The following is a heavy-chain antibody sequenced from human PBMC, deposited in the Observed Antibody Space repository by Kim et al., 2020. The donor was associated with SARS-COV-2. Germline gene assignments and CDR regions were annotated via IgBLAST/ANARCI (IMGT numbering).Heavy chain of an antibody. CDR3: ARPGTQLRWSSSFDF. V-gene: IGHV1-2*06. CDR2: INPKSGDT. CDR1: GYTFSDYW. Sequence: ASVKVSCKASGYTFSDYWMHWVRQAPGQGLEWIGRINPKSGDTNYAQKFQGRVTMTRDTSINTVYMDVSSLRSDDTAVYYCARPGTQLRWSSSFDFCGQGTLVTVSS. J-gene: IGHJ4*02. D-gene: IGHD1-1*01.